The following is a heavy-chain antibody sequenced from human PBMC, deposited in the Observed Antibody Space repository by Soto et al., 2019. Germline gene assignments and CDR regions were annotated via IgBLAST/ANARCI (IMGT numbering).Heavy chain of an antibody. CDR3: ARGDYDFWSRRTDAFDI. D-gene: IGHD3-3*01. CDR1: GGTFSSYT. Sequence: QVQLVQSGAEVKKPGSSVKVSCKASGGTFSSYTISWVRQAPGQGLEWMGRIIPILGIANYAQKFQGRGKITADKATSTAYMELSSLRSEDTAVYYCARGDYDFWSRRTDAFDIWGQGTMVTVSS. J-gene: IGHJ3*02. V-gene: IGHV1-69*02. CDR2: IIPILGIA.